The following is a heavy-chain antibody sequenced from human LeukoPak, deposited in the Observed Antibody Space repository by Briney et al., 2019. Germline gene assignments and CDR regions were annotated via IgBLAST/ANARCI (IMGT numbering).Heavy chain of an antibody. CDR1: EYTFTGYY. V-gene: IGHV1-2*02. CDR3: ARGKTTVYCGGDCYAFDY. D-gene: IGHD2-21*02. CDR2: ISPNSGGT. J-gene: IGHJ4*02. Sequence: ASVKVSCKTSEYTFTGYYMHWVRQAPGQGLEWMGWISPNSGGTNYAQKFQGRVTMTSDTSISTAYMGLSRLRSDDTAVYYCARGKTTVYCGGDCYAFDYWGQGSLVTVSS.